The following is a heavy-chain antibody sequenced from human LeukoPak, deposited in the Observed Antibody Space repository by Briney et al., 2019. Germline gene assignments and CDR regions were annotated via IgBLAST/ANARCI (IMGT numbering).Heavy chain of an antibody. CDR1: GGTFSSYG. CDR3: ARQGGITVFGVAQPGGAFDI. V-gene: IGHV1-69*05. D-gene: IGHD3-3*01. CDR2: IIPIFGTA. J-gene: IGHJ3*02. Sequence: ASVKVSCKASGGTFSSYGISWVRQAPGQGLEWMGGIIPIFGTAKYAQKVQGRVTMSTDESKSTAYMELSSLRSEDSAVYYCARQGGITVFGVAQPGGAFDIWGQGTMVTVSS.